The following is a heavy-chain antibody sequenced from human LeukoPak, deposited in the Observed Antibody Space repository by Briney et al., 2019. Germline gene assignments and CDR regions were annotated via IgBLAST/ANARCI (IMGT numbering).Heavy chain of an antibody. CDR1: GITLSNYG. V-gene: IGHV3-23*01. D-gene: IGHD3-10*01. Sequence: GGSLRLSCAVSGITLSNYGMSWVRQAPGKGLEGVAGISGSGGRTNYADSVKGRFTISRDSPKNTLYLQMNSLRAEDTAVYFCAKRGVVIRVVLVGFHKEAYYFDSWGQGALVTVSS. CDR2: ISGSGGRT. J-gene: IGHJ4*02. CDR3: AKRGVVIRVVLVGFHKEAYYFDS.